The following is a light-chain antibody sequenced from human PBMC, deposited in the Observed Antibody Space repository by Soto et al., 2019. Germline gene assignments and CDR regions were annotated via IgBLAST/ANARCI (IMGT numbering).Light chain of an antibody. V-gene: IGLV2-14*01. CDR3: SSYTSSSTLPYV. CDR2: DVS. J-gene: IGLJ1*01. Sequence: QSALTQPASVSGSPGQSITISCTGTSSDVGGYNYVSWYQQHPGKAPKLMIYDVSNRPSGVSNRFSGSKSGNTASLTSSGLQAEDEADSYCSSYTSSSTLPYVFGTGTKLTVL. CDR1: SSDVGGYNY.